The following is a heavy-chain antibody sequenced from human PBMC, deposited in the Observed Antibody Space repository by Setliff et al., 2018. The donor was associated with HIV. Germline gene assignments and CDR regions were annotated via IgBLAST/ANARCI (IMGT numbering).Heavy chain of an antibody. Sequence: GGSLRLSCTASGFTFSKAWMSWVRQAPGKGLEWVGLIKSKSDGGTTENSTPVKGRFTISRDDSKNTLYLQMNSLKTEDTAVYYCTTPTIFGVVFDYWGQGALVTVSS. CDR2: IKSKSDGGTT. J-gene: IGHJ4*02. V-gene: IGHV3-15*01. CDR1: GFTFSKAW. D-gene: IGHD3-3*02. CDR3: TTPTIFGVVFDY.